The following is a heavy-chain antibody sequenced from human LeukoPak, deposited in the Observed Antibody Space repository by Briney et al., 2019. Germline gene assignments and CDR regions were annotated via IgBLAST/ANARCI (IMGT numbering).Heavy chain of an antibody. CDR2: IYYSGST. CDR3: ARNWPGGYYFDY. D-gene: IGHD1-1*01. Sequence: SETLSLTCTVSGGSISSGGYYWSWIRQHPGKGLEWIGYIYYSGSTYYNPSLKSRVTISVDTSKNQFSLKLSSVTAADTAVYYCARNWPGGYYFDYWGQGTLVTVSS. CDR1: GGSISSGGYY. J-gene: IGHJ4*02. V-gene: IGHV4-31*03.